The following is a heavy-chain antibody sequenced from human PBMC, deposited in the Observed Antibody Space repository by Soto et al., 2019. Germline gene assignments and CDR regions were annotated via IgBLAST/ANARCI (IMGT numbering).Heavy chain of an antibody. CDR2: ISGSGGST. Sequence: GGSLRLSCAASGFTFSSYAMSWVRQAPGKGLEWVSAISGSGGSTYYADSVKGRFTISRDNSKNTLYLQMNSLRAEDTAVYYCAKDYYSRTIAVAVFDYWGQGTLVTVSS. CDR3: AKDYYSRTIAVAVFDY. CDR1: GFTFSSYA. D-gene: IGHD6-19*01. J-gene: IGHJ4*02. V-gene: IGHV3-23*01.